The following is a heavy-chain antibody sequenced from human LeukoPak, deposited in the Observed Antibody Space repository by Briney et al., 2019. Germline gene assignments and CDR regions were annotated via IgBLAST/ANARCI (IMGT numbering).Heavy chain of an antibody. CDR1: GFTFSSYG. J-gene: IGHJ4*02. D-gene: IGHD3-22*01. CDR2: IWYDETNK. Sequence: GGSLRLSCAASGFTFSSYGMHWVRQAPGKGLEWVAVIWYDETNKYYADSVKGRFTISRDNSKNTLFLQVSSLRAEDTAIYYCATHYYDSTGYYSPDQWGQGTLVTVSS. V-gene: IGHV3-30*02. CDR3: ATHYYDSTGYYSPDQ.